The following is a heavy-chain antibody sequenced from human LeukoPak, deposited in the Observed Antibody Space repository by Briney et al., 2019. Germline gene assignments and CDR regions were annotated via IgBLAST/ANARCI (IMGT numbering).Heavy chain of an antibody. D-gene: IGHD5-18*01. Sequence: GGSLRLSCAASGFTFNSYAMSWVRQAPGKGLEWVSGISSSGTSTYYADSVKGRFTISRDNSKNTLYLQMNSLRAEDTAVYYCARVLGGYRLRYYYYGMDVWGQGTTVTVSS. CDR1: GFTFNSYA. CDR3: ARVLGGYRLRYYYYGMDV. V-gene: IGHV3-23*01. J-gene: IGHJ6*02. CDR2: ISSSGTST.